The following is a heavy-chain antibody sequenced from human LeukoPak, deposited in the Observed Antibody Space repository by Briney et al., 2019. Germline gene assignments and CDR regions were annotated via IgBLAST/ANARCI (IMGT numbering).Heavy chain of an antibody. J-gene: IGHJ4*02. CDR1: GFTFSSYG. Sequence: PRGSLRLSCAASGFTFSSYGMHWVRQAPGKGLEWVAFIRYVGSNKYYADSVKGRFTISRDNSKNTLYLQMNSLRAEDTAVYYCAKEGGDIVATTHFDYWGQGTLVTVSS. CDR2: IRYVGSNK. D-gene: IGHD5-12*01. CDR3: AKEGGDIVATTHFDY. V-gene: IGHV3-30*02.